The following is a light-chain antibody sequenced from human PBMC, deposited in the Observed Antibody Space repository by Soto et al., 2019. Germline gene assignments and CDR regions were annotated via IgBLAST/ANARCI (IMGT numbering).Light chain of an antibody. V-gene: IGLV1-40*01. J-gene: IGLJ3*02. CDR1: SSSIGAGYD. Sequence: QSVLTQPPSASGAPGQRVTISCTGSSSSIGAGYDVHWYQQLPGTAPKLLIYGNSNRPSGVPDRFSGSKSGTSASLAITGLQAEDEADYYCQSYDSSLSGWVFGGGTKLTVL. CDR3: QSYDSSLSGWV. CDR2: GNS.